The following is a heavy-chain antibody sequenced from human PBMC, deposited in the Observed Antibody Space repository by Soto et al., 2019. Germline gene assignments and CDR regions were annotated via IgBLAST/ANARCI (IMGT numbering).Heavy chain of an antibody. D-gene: IGHD6-13*01. Sequence: GGSLRLSCSASGFTFSSYAMHWVRQAPGKGLEYVSAISSNGGSTYYADSVKGRFTISRDNSKNTLYLQMSSLRAEDTAVYYCVKDLRIAAAGYNWFDPWGQGTLVTVSS. CDR3: VKDLRIAAAGYNWFDP. CDR1: GFTFSSYA. V-gene: IGHV3-64D*08. CDR2: ISSNGGST. J-gene: IGHJ5*02.